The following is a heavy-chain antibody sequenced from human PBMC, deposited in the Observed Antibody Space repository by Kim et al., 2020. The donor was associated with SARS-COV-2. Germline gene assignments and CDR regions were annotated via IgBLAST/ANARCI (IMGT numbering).Heavy chain of an antibody. Sequence: SETLSLTCAVYGGSFSGYYWSWIRQPPGKGLEWIGEINHSGSTNYNPSLKSRVTISVDTSKNQFSLKLSSVTAADTAVYYCARAGALRWIKPIDYWGQGTLVTVSS. V-gene: IGHV4-34*01. J-gene: IGHJ4*02. CDR2: INHSGST. CDR3: ARAGALRWIKPIDY. D-gene: IGHD5-18*01. CDR1: GGSFSGYY.